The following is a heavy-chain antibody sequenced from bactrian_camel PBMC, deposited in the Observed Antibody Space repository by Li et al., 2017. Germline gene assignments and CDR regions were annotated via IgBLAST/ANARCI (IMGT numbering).Heavy chain of an antibody. Sequence: QLVESGGGSVQAGGSLRLSCASSGSIYGTLCMGWVRQAPGKEREGLATFYTPGGYPYYADSVTGRFTMSQDNTKSTLYLQMNRLKPDDTATYYCAARRGTYCSLEGHTYNYWGQGTQVTVS. V-gene: IGHV3S28*01. CDR2: FYTPGGYP. CDR1: GSIYGTLC. D-gene: IGHD2*01. CDR3: AARRGTYCSLEGHTYNY. J-gene: IGHJ4*01.